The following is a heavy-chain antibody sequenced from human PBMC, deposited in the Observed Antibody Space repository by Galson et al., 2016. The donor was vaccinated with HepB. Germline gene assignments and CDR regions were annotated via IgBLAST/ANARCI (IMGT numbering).Heavy chain of an antibody. V-gene: IGHV3-43*01. CDR3: AKEHNTGWPSLES. J-gene: IGHJ4*02. CDR1: GFIFRKFT. Sequence: SLRLSCAASGFIFRKFTMHWVRQRPGKGLEWVSLVGGNGATTFYADSVKGQFTISRDNGKNSVYLQINSLTIEDTALYYCAKEHNTGWPSLESWGQGTLVSVSP. CDR2: VGGNGATT. D-gene: IGHD6-19*01.